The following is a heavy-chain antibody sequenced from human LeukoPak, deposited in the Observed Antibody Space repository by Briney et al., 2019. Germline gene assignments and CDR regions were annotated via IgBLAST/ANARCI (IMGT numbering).Heavy chain of an antibody. CDR3: TKSPHPYYYDSSGYYRLHFDY. CDR1: GFTFSSYV. J-gene: IGHJ4*02. D-gene: IGHD3-22*01. CDR2: ISGSGGST. V-gene: IGHV3-23*01. Sequence: HPGGSLRPSCAASGFTFSSYVMSWVRQAPGKGLEWVSGISGSGGSTHYADSVRGRFTISRDNSKNTLYLQMNSLRAEDTAVYYCTKSPHPYYYDSSGYYRLHFDYWGQGTLVTVSS.